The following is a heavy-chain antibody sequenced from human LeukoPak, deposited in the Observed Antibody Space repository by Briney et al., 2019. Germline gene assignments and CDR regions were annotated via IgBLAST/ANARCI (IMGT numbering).Heavy chain of an antibody. V-gene: IGHV3-23*01. J-gene: IGHJ4*02. CDR1: GFTFSSYA. D-gene: IGHD6-13*01. CDR3: AKGQQLVLADFDY. CDR2: ISGSGGST. Sequence: PGGSLRLSCAASGFTFSSYAMSWVRQAPGKGVEWVSAISGSGGSTYYADSVKGGLTISRDNSKNTLYLQMNSLRAEDTAVYYCAKGQQLVLADFDYWGQGTLVTVSS.